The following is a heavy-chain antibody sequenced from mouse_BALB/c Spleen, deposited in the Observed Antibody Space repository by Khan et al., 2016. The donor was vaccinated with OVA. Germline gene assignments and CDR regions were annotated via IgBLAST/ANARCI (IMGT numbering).Heavy chain of an antibody. CDR2: IWSGGST. CDR3: ARGGLPFAY. CDR1: GFSLSNFG. Sequence: QVQLQQSGPGLVQPSQSLSITCTVSGFSLSNFGVHWVRQSPGKGLEWLGVIWSGGSTDYNAAFISRLTIRKDNSKSQVFFKMNSLETNDSAIYYCARGGLPFAYWGQGTLVTVSA. D-gene: IGHD2-13*01. J-gene: IGHJ3*01. V-gene: IGHV2-2*02.